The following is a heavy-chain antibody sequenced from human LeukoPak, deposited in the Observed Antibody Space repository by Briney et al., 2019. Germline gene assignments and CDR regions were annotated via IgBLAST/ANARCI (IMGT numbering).Heavy chain of an antibody. CDR1: GFTFSSYA. V-gene: IGHV3-30*04. CDR2: ISYDGSNK. J-gene: IGHJ4*02. D-gene: IGHD6-19*01. Sequence: GGSLRLSCAASGFTFSSYAMHWVRQAPGKGLEWVAVISYDGSNKYYADSVKGRFTISRDNSKNTLYLQMNSLRTEDTAVYYCARPSYSSGWSFFGYWGQGTLVTVSS. CDR3: ARPSYSSGWSFFGY.